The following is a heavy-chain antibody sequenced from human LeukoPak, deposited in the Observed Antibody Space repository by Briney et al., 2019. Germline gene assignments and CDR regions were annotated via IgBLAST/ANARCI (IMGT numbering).Heavy chain of an antibody. CDR2: TYFWSQWSN. Sequence: SHTLSLTCAISGDSVSSDSAAWNWIRQSPSRGLEGLGRTYFWSQWSNDYAVSVKSRITISPDTSKNQFSLQLNSVTPEDTAVYYCARGKPSYYAMDVWGQGTTVTVS. CDR1: GDSVSSDSAA. J-gene: IGHJ6*02. CDR3: ARGKPSYYAMDV. V-gene: IGHV6-1*01.